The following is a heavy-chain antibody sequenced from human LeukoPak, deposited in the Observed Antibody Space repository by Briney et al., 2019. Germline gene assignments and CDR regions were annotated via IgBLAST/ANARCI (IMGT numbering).Heavy chain of an antibody. CDR1: GGSISSSSYY. J-gene: IGHJ4*02. V-gene: IGHV4-39*01. Sequence: SETLSLTCTASGGSISSSSYYWGWIRQPPGKGLELIGSIHYSGSTYYSPSLKSRVTISVDASNQFSLKVNSVTAADTAVYYCARWGAYTTGDYGDLDFWGQGTLVTVSS. CDR2: IHYSGST. CDR3: ARWGAYTTGDYGDLDF. D-gene: IGHD4-17*01.